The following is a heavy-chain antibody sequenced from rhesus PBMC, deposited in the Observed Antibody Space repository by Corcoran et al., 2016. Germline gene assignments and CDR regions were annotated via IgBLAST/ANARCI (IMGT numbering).Heavy chain of an antibody. CDR3: ARGPRGPAFDV. CDR1: GYSISSGYY. V-gene: IGHV4S14*01. J-gene: IGHJ3*01. Sequence: QVQLQESGPGLVKPSETLSLTCAVSGYSISSGYYWGWIRQPPGKGLDWIGSIYGRGGSNYLNPSRKSRVTISTDTSKNQFSVKLSSVTAADTAVYYCARGPRGPAFDVWGQGLRVTVSS. CDR2: IYGRGGSN.